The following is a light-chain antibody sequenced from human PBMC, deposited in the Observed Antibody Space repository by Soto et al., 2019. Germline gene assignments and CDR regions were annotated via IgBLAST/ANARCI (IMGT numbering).Light chain of an antibody. Sequence: QSVLTQPPSVSGAPGQRVTISCTGSSSNIGAGYDVHWYQQLPGTAPKLLIYGNSNRPSGVPDRFSGSKSVTSASLAITGLQAEDEADYYSQSYDSSLSALFGGGTKLTVL. CDR2: GNS. J-gene: IGLJ3*02. CDR3: QSYDSSLSAL. V-gene: IGLV1-40*01. CDR1: SSNIGAGYD.